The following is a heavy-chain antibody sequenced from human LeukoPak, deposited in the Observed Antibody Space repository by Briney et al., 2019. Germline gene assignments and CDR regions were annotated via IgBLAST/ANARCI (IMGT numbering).Heavy chain of an antibody. Sequence: PGGSLRLSCAASGFTVSSNYMSWVRQAPGKGLEWVSVIYSGGSTYYADSVKGRFTISRDNSKNTLYLQMNSLRAEDTAVYYCARYPTTVGYAFDIWGQGTMVTVSS. V-gene: IGHV3-53*01. CDR3: ARYPTTVGYAFDI. D-gene: IGHD4-23*01. CDR1: GFTVSSNY. J-gene: IGHJ3*02. CDR2: IYSGGST.